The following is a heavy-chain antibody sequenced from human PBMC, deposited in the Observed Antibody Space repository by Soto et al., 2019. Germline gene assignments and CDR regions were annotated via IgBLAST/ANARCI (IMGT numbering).Heavy chain of an antibody. J-gene: IGHJ4*02. Sequence: SVKVSCKASGGTFSSYAISWVRQAPGQGLEWMGGIIPIFGTANYAQKFQGRVTITADESTSTAYMELSSLRSEDTAVYYCARGLLGVVIPFDYWGQGTLVTVPQ. D-gene: IGHD3-3*01. CDR2: IIPIFGTA. V-gene: IGHV1-69*13. CDR1: GGTFSSYA. CDR3: ARGLLGVVIPFDY.